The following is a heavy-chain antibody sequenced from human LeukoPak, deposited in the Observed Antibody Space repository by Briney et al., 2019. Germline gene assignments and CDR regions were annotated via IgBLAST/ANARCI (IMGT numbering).Heavy chain of an antibody. J-gene: IGHJ6*02. V-gene: IGHV4-30-2*01. CDR1: GGSISSGGYS. Sequence: PSQTLSLTCAVSGGSISSGGYSWSWIRQRPGKGLEWIGYIYHSGSTYYNPSLKSRVTISVDRSKNQFSLKLSSVTAADTAVYYCARMASAYYDILTGRAWGYGMDVWGQGTTVTVSS. D-gene: IGHD3-9*01. CDR2: IYHSGST. CDR3: ARMASAYYDILTGRAWGYGMDV.